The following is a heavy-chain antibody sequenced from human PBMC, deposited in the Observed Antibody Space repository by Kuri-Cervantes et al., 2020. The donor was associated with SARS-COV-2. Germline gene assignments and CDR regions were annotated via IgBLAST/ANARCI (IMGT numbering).Heavy chain of an antibody. V-gene: IGHV3-21*04. J-gene: IGHJ5*02. Sequence: GESLKISCAASGFTFSSYSMNWVRQAPGKGLEWVSSISSSSSYIYYADSVKGRFIISRDNAKNSLYLQMNSLRAEDTAVYYCARERVPPYGSAWFDPWGQGTLVTVSS. CDR3: ARERVPPYGSAWFDP. D-gene: IGHD3-10*01. CDR1: GFTFSSYS. CDR2: ISSSSSYI.